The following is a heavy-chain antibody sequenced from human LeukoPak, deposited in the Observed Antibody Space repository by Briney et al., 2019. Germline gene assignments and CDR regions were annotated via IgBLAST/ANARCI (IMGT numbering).Heavy chain of an antibody. Sequence: PSETLSLTCTVSGGSISSSSYYWGWIRQPPGKGLEWIGSIYYSGSTYYNPSLKSRVTISVDTSKNQFSLKLTSVTASDTAVYYCARAFESSWYPNIYSFDYWGQGTLATVSS. CDR2: IYYSGST. J-gene: IGHJ4*02. CDR1: GGSISSSSYY. V-gene: IGHV4-39*07. D-gene: IGHD6-13*01. CDR3: ARAFESSWYPNIYSFDY.